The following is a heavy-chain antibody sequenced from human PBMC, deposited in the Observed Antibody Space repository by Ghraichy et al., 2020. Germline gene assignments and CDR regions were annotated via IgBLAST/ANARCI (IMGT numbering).Heavy chain of an antibody. CDR1: GGSISSGSYY. CDR2: IYTSGSA. V-gene: IGHV4-61*02. J-gene: IGHJ4*02. D-gene: IGHD5-24*01. CDR3: AREPQNYRPFDS. Sequence: SETLSLTCTVSGGSISSGSYYWNWIRQPAGKGLEWIGRIYTSGSASYNPSLKSRVTISLDMSKNQFSLKLTSVTAADTAVYYCAREPQNYRPFDSWGQGTLVTVSS.